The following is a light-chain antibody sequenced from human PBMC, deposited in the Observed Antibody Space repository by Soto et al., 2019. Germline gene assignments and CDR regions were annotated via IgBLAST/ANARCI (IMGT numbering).Light chain of an antibody. CDR3: QQRTNWPLT. Sequence: EIMLTQSPATLSLYPGERATLSCRASQSVSSSLAWYQQKPGQAPRLLIYDASNRATGIPARFSGSGSGTDFTLTISSLEPEDFAVYYCQQRTNWPLTFGGGTKVEIK. CDR2: DAS. V-gene: IGKV3-11*01. J-gene: IGKJ4*01. CDR1: QSVSSS.